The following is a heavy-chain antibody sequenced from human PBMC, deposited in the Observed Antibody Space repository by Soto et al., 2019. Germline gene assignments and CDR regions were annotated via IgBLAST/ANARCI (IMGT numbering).Heavy chain of an antibody. V-gene: IGHV3-66*01. CDR3: ARYQWLASYYYGMDV. CDR1: GSTVSSNY. J-gene: IGHJ6*02. Sequence: GGSLRLSCAASGSTVSSNYMSWVRQATGKGLEWVSVIYSGGSTYYADSVKGRFTISRDNAKNTLYLQMNSLRASDTAMYYCARYQWLASYYYGMDVWGQGTTVTVSS. D-gene: IGHD5-12*01. CDR2: IYSGGST.